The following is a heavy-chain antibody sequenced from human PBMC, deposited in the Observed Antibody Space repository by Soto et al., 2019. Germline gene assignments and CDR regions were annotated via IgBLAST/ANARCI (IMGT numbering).Heavy chain of an antibody. J-gene: IGHJ6*03. V-gene: IGHV3-74*01. D-gene: IGHD6-19*01. CDR1: GFTFSSYW. CDR3: ARGESSGWSPTDYYYSMDV. Sequence: GGSLRLSCAASGFTFSSYWMHWVRQAPGKGLVWVSRINSDGSSTSYADSVKGRFTISRDNAKNTLYLQMNSLRAEDTAVYYCARGESSGWSPTDYYYSMDVWGKGTTVTVSS. CDR2: INSDGSST.